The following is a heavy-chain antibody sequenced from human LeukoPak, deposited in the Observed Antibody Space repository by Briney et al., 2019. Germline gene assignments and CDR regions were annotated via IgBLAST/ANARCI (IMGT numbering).Heavy chain of an antibody. Sequence: GGSLRLSCVASGFTFSDCYMSWIRQAPGKGREWCSYVSNSGSTIYYTHSVKGRLTTPRDNSKNTLYLQMNSLTADDTAVYYCARASTGSGSYYRPYGYWGQGTLVTVSS. CDR1: GFTFSDCY. V-gene: IGHV3-11*04. CDR2: VSNSGSTI. CDR3: ARASTGSGSYYRPYGY. D-gene: IGHD3-10*01. J-gene: IGHJ4*02.